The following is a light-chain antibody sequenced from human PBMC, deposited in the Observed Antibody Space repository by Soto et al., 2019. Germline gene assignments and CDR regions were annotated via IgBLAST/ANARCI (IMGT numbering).Light chain of an antibody. CDR3: NSYTGSSTYV. CDR2: EVS. Sequence: QSVLTQPPSVSGAPGQSVAISCTGTSSDVGSYNRVSWYQQPPGAAPKLMIYEVSNRPSGVPDRFSGSKSGHTASLTISGLQAEDEADYYCNSYTGSSTYVFGTGTKVTVL. CDR1: SSDVGSYNR. J-gene: IGLJ1*01. V-gene: IGLV2-18*02.